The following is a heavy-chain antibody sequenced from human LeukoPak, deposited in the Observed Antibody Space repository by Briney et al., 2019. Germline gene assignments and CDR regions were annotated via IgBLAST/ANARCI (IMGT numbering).Heavy chain of an antibody. Sequence: GASVKVSCKASGYTFTSYGISWVRQAPGQGLEWMRWISAYNGNTNYAQKLQGRVTMTTDTSTSTAYMELRSLRSDDTAVYYCARENNDFWSGYPIDYWGQGTLVTVSS. CDR3: ARENNDFWSGYPIDY. V-gene: IGHV1-18*01. CDR1: GYTFTSYG. D-gene: IGHD3-3*01. J-gene: IGHJ4*02. CDR2: ISAYNGNT.